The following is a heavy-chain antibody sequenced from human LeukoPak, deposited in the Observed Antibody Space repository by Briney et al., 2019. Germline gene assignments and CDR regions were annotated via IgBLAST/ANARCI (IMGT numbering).Heavy chain of an antibody. CDR2: TRNDGSNE. CDR1: GFTFSRYG. CDR3: AKGSGGYNSDY. J-gene: IGHJ4*02. D-gene: IGHD5-12*01. V-gene: IGHV3-30*02. Sequence: PGGSLRLSCAASGFTFSRYGMHWVRQAQGKGLEWVAFTRNDGSNEYYADSVKGRFTISRDNSKNTLYLQMNSLRAEDTAVYYCAKGSGGYNSDYWGQGTLVTVSS.